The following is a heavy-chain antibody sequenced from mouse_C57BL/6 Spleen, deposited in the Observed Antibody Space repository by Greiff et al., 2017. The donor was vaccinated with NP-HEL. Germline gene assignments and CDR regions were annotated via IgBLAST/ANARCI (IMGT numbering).Heavy chain of an antibody. D-gene: IGHD2-2*01. CDR3: TILYYGYDDGVPWFAY. CDR1: GYTFTDYE. J-gene: IGHJ3*01. CDR2: IDPETGGT. V-gene: IGHV1-15*01. Sequence: VQLQQSGAELVRPGASVTLSCKASGYTFTDYEMHWVKQTPVHGLEWIGAIDPETGGTAYNQKFKGKAILTADKSSSTAYMELRSLTSEDSAVYYCTILYYGYDDGVPWFAYWGQGTLVTVSA.